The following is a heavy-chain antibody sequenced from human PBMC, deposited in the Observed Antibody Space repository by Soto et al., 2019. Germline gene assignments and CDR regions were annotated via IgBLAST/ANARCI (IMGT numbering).Heavy chain of an antibody. Sequence: GGSLRLSCAASGFTFSDYYMSWIRQAPGKGLEWVSYISSSSSYTNYADSVKGRFTISRDNAKNSLYLQMNSLRAEDTAVYYCARVAGSYYMPHAFDIWGQGTMVTVSS. CDR1: GFTFSDYY. V-gene: IGHV3-11*05. D-gene: IGHD3-10*01. CDR3: ARVAGSYYMPHAFDI. J-gene: IGHJ3*02. CDR2: ISSSSSYT.